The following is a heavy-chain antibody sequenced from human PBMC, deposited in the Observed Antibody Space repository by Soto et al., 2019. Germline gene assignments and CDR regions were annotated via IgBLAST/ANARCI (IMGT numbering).Heavy chain of an antibody. CDR2: IYSGGST. J-gene: IGHJ6*02. CDR1: GFTVSSNY. Sequence: PGGSLRLSCAASGFTVSSNYMSWVRQAPGKGLEWVSVIYSGGSTYYADFVKGRFTISRDNSKNTLYLQMNSLRAEDTAVYYCARDSVMSEYSSSYYYYGMDVWGQGTTVTVSS. D-gene: IGHD6-6*01. V-gene: IGHV3-53*01. CDR3: ARDSVMSEYSSSYYYYGMDV.